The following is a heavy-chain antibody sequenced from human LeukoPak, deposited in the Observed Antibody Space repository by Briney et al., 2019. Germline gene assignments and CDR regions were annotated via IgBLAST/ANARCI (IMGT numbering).Heavy chain of an antibody. V-gene: IGHV3-23*01. Sequence: GGSLRLSCAASGFTFINAWMTWVRQAPGKGLEWVSGISGSGGSTYYADSVKGRFTISRDNSKKILYLQMNSLRAEDTAVYHCAKSEGITIFGLVDYWGQGTLVTVSS. J-gene: IGHJ4*02. CDR1: GFTFINAW. CDR2: ISGSGGST. D-gene: IGHD3-3*01. CDR3: AKSEGITIFGLVDY.